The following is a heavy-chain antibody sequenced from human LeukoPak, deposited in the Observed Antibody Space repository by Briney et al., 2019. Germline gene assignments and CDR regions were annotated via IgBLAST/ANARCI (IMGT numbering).Heavy chain of an antibody. Sequence: GGSLRLSCEASGFTFDVHAMHWVRQVPGKGLEWVSGISWNSGSIGSADAVKGRFTISRDNAKNSLYLQMSSLKTEDTALYYCGRDRGSGWFQGTLDYWGQGILVTVSS. CDR1: GFTFDVHA. J-gene: IGHJ4*02. D-gene: IGHD6-19*01. CDR2: ISWNSGSI. CDR3: GRDRGSGWFQGTLDY. V-gene: IGHV3-9*01.